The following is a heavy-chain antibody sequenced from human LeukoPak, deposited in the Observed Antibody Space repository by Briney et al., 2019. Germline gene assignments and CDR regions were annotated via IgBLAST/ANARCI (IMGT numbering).Heavy chain of an antibody. CDR1: GLTFSSYG. D-gene: IGHD2-15*01. CDR2: ISYDVSNK. V-gene: IGHV3-30*18. CDR3: AKDYCSGGSCYFGGYYGMDV. J-gene: IGHJ6*04. Sequence: GRSLRLSCAASGLTFSSYGMHWVRQAPGKGLEWVAVISYDVSNKYYAGSVKGRFTISRDNSKNTLYLQMNSLRAEDTAVYYCAKDYCSGGSCYFGGYYGMDVWGKGTTVTVSS.